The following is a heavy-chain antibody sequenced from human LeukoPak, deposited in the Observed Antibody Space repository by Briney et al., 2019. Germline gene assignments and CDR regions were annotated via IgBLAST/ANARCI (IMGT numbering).Heavy chain of an antibody. D-gene: IGHD3-22*01. CDR3: ARDKGSGSSGYFFFDY. V-gene: IGHV1-69*05. Sequence: SVKVSCKASGGTFISYAISWVRQAPGQGLEWMGRIIPIFGTANYAQKFQGRVTITTDESTSTAYMELSSLRSEDTAVYYCARDKGSGSSGYFFFDYWGQGTLVTVSS. CDR1: GGTFISYA. J-gene: IGHJ4*02. CDR2: IIPIFGTA.